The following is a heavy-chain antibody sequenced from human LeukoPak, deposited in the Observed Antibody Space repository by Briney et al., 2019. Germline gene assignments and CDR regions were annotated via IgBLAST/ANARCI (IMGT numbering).Heavy chain of an antibody. Sequence: PSETLSLTCAVYGESFSGYYWSWLRQPPGKGLEWIGDVNHSGSTNYNPSLKSRVTISVDTSKNQFSLKLSSVTAADTAVYYCARRDSCSSTSCYARGYYYYGMDVWGKGTTVTVSS. J-gene: IGHJ6*04. CDR3: ARRDSCSSTSCYARGYYYYGMDV. V-gene: IGHV4-34*01. D-gene: IGHD2-2*01. CDR1: GESFSGYY. CDR2: VNHSGST.